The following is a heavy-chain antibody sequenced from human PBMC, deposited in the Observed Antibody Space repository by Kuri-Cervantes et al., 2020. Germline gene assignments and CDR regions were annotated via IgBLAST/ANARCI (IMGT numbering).Heavy chain of an antibody. CDR3: ARNDSNGRNRWFDP. V-gene: IGHV4-4*07. CDR2: VYTSGST. CDR1: GGSISSYY. J-gene: IGHJ5*02. D-gene: IGHD3-22*01. Sequence: SETLSLTCTVSGGSISSYYWSWIRQPAGKGLEWIGRVYTSGSTNYNPSLKSRVTISVDKSKNQFSLKLSSVTAADTAVYYCARNDSNGRNRWFDPWGQGTLVTVSS.